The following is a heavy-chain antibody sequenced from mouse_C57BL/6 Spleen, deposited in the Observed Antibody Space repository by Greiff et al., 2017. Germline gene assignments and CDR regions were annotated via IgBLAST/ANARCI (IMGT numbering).Heavy chain of an antibody. Sequence: VQLQQSGAELVKPGASVKLSCKASGYTFTSYWMHWVKQRPGRGLEWIGRIDPISGGAKYNEKFKSKATLTVDKPSSTAYMQLSSLTSEDSAVYYCERDYGSSYYLDYWGQGTTLTVSS. J-gene: IGHJ2*01. D-gene: IGHD1-1*01. CDR3: ERDYGSSYYLDY. V-gene: IGHV1-72*01. CDR1: GYTFTSYW. CDR2: IDPISGGA.